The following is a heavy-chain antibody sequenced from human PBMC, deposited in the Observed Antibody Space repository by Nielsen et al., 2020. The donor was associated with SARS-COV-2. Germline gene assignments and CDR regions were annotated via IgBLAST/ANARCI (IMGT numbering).Heavy chain of an antibody. D-gene: IGHD3-10*01. CDR2: IYYSGST. CDR1: GGSISSYY. Sequence: SETLSLTCTVSGGSISSYYWSWIRQPPGKGLEWIGYIYYSGSTNYNPSLKSRVTISVDTSKNQFSLKLSSVTAADTAVYYCARGRFYYGSGSYLSYWGQGTLVTVSS. J-gene: IGHJ4*02. V-gene: IGHV4-59*12. CDR3: ARGRFYYGSGSYLSY.